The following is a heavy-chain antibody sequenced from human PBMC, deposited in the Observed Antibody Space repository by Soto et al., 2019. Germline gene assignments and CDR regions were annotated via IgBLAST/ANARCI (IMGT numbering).Heavy chain of an antibody. Sequence: PSETLSLTCSVSGGSISSYYWSWIRQPPGKGLEWIGYIYYSGSTNYNPSLKSRVTISVDTSKNQFSLKLSSVTAADTAVYYCARLENYYDSSGYDYFDYWGQGTLVTVS. D-gene: IGHD3-22*01. V-gene: IGHV4-59*08. CDR2: IYYSGST. J-gene: IGHJ4*02. CDR1: GGSISSYY. CDR3: ARLENYYDSSGYDYFDY.